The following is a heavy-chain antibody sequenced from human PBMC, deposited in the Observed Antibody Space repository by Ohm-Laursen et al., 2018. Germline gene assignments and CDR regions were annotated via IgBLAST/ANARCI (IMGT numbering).Heavy chain of an antibody. CDR1: GFTFSSYG. D-gene: IGHD5-18*01. V-gene: IGHV3-30*18. J-gene: IGHJ4*02. Sequence: SLRLSCSASGFTFSSYGMHWVRQAPGKGLEWVAVISYDGSNKYYADSVKGRFTISRDNSKNTLYLQMNSLRAEDTAVYYCANLNSYGGFIDYWGQGTLVTVSS. CDR3: ANLNSYGGFIDY. CDR2: ISYDGSNK.